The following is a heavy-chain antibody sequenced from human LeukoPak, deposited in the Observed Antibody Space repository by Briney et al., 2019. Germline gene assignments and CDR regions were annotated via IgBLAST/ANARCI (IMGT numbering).Heavy chain of an antibody. V-gene: IGHV3-9*01. J-gene: IGHJ5*02. CDR3: ARNGGYCSSTSCYTTRTNWFDP. CDR1: GFTFDDYA. CDR2: ISWNSDNI. Sequence: PGGSLRLSCAASGFTFDDYAMHWVRQAPGKGLEWVSGISWNSDNIGYADSVKGRFTISRDNSKNTLYLQMNSLRAEDTAVYYCARNGGYCSSTSCYTTRTNWFDPWGQGTLVTVSS. D-gene: IGHD2-2*02.